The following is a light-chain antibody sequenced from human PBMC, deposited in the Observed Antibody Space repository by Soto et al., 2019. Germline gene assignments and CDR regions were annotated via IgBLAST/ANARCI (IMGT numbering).Light chain of an antibody. CDR1: QSINNL. Sequence: DLQVTQTPSYVSASVGDRVTIICPASQSINNLLAWYQQKTGEDPTLLVYDSSTLQSGVPSRFSGSGFGAEFTLTVSSLQPEDLATYYCQQSYSNPTWTSAQRAKV. CDR3: QQSYSNPTWT. J-gene: IGKJ1*01. CDR2: DSS. V-gene: IGKV1-39*01.